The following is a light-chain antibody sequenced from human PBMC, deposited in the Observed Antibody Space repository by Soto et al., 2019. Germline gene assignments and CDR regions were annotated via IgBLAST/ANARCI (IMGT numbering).Light chain of an antibody. J-gene: IGLJ2*01. V-gene: IGLV2-23*01. CDR3: CSYAGSSTLL. CDR1: SSDVGGYDL. Sequence: QSVLTQSASVSGSPGQSITISCTGTSSDVGGYDLVNWYQQHPGNAPKLIIYEVNKRPSGVSDRFSGSKSGNTASLTISGLQAEDEADYYCCSYAGSSTLLFGGGTKVTVL. CDR2: EVN.